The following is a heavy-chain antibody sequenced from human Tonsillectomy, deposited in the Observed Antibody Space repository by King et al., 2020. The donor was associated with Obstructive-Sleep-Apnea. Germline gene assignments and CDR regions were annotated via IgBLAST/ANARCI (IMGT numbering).Heavy chain of an antibody. CDR2: ITSTSSYK. CDR3: ARETVANYYFDY. J-gene: IGHJ4*02. V-gene: IGHV3-21*01. Sequence: VKLVESGGGLVKPGGSLRLSCAASGFTFSNYNVHWVRQAPGRGLEWFSSITSTSSYKHYADSLKGRFTISRDNDKNTLYLQMNSLRAEDKAIYFCARETVANYYFDYWGQGALVTVSS. D-gene: IGHD4-23*01. CDR1: GFTFSNYN.